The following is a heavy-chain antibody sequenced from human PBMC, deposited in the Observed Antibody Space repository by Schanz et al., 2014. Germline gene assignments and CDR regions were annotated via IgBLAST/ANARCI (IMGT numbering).Heavy chain of an antibody. CDR3: VRDTDYHFDY. D-gene: IGHD4-17*01. V-gene: IGHV3-74*01. CDR2: TSHDGSFT. CDR1: GITFSDYA. J-gene: IGHJ4*02. Sequence: EVQLVESGGGFVQPGGSLRLSCAASGITFSDYAMSWVRQAPGKGLVWVSRTSHDGSFTTFADSVKGRFTISRDNAKNALYLQMNSLRAEDTAVYYCVRDTDYHFDYWGQGTLVTVSS.